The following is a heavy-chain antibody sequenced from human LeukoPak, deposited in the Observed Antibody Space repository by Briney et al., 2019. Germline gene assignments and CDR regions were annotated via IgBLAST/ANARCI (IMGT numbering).Heavy chain of an antibody. CDR2: INPSGGST. V-gene: IGHV1-46*03. CDR1: GYTFTSYY. D-gene: IGHD2-2*02. Sequence: GASVKVSCKASGYTFTSYYMHWVRQAPGQGLEWMGIINPSGGSTSYAQKFQGRVTMTRDTSTSTVYMELSSLRSEDTAVYYCARDSAAIVVVPAAIYDYWGQRTLVTVSS. CDR3: ARDSAAIVVVPAAIYDY. J-gene: IGHJ4*02.